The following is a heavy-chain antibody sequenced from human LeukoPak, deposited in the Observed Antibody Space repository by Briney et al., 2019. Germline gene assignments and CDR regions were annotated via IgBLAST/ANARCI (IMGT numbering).Heavy chain of an antibody. J-gene: IGHJ3*02. CDR1: GYSFTSYW. V-gene: IGHV5-51*01. CDR3: ASSSDTAMDTTDAFDI. CDR2: IYPGDSDT. D-gene: IGHD5-18*01. Sequence: GESLKISCKGSGYSFTSYWIGWVRQMPGKGLEWMGIIYPGDSDTRYSPSFQGQVTISADKSISTAYLQWSSLKASDTAMYYGASSSDTAMDTTDAFDIWGQGTMVTVPS.